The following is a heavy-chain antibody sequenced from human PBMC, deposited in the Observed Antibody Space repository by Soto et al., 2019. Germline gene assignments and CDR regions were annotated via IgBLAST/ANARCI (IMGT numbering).Heavy chain of an antibody. J-gene: IGHJ4*02. CDR3: ARLAPIWD. CDR1: GGSISSSSYY. D-gene: IGHD3-9*01. V-gene: IGHV4-39*01. CDR2: IYYSGST. Sequence: QLQLQESGPGLMKPSETLSLTCTVSGGSISSSSYYWGWIRQPPGKGLEWIGSIYYSGSTYYNPSLKSRVTISVDTSKNQFSLKLSSVTAADTAVYYCARLAPIWDWGQGTLVTVSS.